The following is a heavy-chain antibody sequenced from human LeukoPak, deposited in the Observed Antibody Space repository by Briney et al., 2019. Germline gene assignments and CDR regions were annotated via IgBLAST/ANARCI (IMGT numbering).Heavy chain of an antibody. V-gene: IGHV4-34*01. J-gene: IGHJ4*02. CDR1: GGSFSGYY. Sequence: SETLSLTCAVYGGSFSGYYWSWIRQPPGKGLEWIGEINHSGSTNYNPSLKSRVTISVDTSKNQFSLKLSSVTAADTAVYYCARDDPNWDPSSYYFDSWGQGVLVTVSS. CDR3: ARDDPNWDPSSYYFDS. D-gene: IGHD3-10*01. CDR2: INHSGST.